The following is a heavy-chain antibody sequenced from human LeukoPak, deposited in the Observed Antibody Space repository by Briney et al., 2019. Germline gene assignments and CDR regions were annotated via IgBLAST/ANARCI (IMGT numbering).Heavy chain of an antibody. J-gene: IGHJ3*02. CDR2: ISYDGSNK. Sequence: GGSLRLSCAASGFTFSSYAMHWVRQAPGKGLEWVAVISYDGSNKYYADSVKGRFTISRDNSKNTLYLQMNSLRAEDTAVYYCAREICSSTSCLAFVIWGQGTMVTVSS. V-gene: IGHV3-30*04. CDR3: AREICSSTSCLAFVI. D-gene: IGHD2-2*01. CDR1: GFTFSSYA.